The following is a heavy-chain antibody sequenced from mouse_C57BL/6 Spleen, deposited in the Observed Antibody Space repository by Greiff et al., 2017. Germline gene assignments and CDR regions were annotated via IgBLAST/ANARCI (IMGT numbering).Heavy chain of an antibody. J-gene: IGHJ2*01. Sequence: QVQLQESGPELVKPGASVKMSCKASGYTFTTYSIEWMKQNHGKSLEWIGNFLPDNDGTNYNEKFKGKATLTVEKSSSTVYLELSRLTSDDSAVYCCARQGGSSYSYCFDYWGQGTTLTVSS. CDR1: GYTFTTYS. CDR3: ARQGGSSYSYCFDY. V-gene: IGHV1-47*01. D-gene: IGHD1-1*01. CDR2: FLPDNDGT.